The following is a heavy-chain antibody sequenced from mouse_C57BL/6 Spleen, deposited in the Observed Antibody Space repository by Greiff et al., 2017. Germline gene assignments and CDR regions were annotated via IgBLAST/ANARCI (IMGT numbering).Heavy chain of an antibody. D-gene: IGHD2-2*01. CDR1: GYSITSGYY. CDR3: ARDRGIYYGYDDAMDY. V-gene: IGHV3-6*01. Sequence: EVKLVESGPGLVKPSQSLSLTCSVTGYSITSGYYWNWIRQFPGNKLEWMGYISYDGSNNYNPSLKNRISITRDTSKNQFFLKLNSVTTEDTATYYCARDRGIYYGYDDAMDYWGQGTSVTVSS. CDR2: ISYDGSN. J-gene: IGHJ4*01.